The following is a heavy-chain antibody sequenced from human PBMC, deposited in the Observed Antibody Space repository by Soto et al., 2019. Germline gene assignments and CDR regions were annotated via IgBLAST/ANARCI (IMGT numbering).Heavy chain of an antibody. CDR3: ARDIGGTYCGGDCYYLHFDY. V-gene: IGHV1-18*04. D-gene: IGHD2-21*02. J-gene: IGHJ4*02. Sequence: ASVKVSCKASGYTFTSYGISWVRQAPGQGLEWMGWISAYNGNTNYAQKLQGRVTMTTDTSTSTAYMELRSLRPDDTAVYYCARDIGGTYCGGDCYYLHFDYWGQGTLVTVSS. CDR2: ISAYNGNT. CDR1: GYTFTSYG.